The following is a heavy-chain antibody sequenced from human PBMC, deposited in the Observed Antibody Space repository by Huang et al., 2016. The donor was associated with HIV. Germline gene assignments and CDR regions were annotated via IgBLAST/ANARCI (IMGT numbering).Heavy chain of an antibody. D-gene: IGHD3-16*01. CDR2: IHYSGST. V-gene: IGHV4-59*01. J-gene: IGHJ2*01. CDR1: GGSINSYY. Sequence: QVQLQESGPGLVKPSETLSLTCTVSGGSINSYYWSWIRQPPGKGLEWICYIHYSGSTIYNPSLKRRVTISVDTSKNQFSLKLSSVTAADTAMYYCARNYYDYVDWYFDLWGRGTLVTVSS. CDR3: ARNYYDYVDWYFDL.